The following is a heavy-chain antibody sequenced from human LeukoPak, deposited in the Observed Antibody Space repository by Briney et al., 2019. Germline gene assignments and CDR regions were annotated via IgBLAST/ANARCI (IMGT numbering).Heavy chain of an antibody. Sequence: ASVKVSCKASGYTFTSYDINWVRQATGQGLEWMGWMNPNSGNTGYAQKLQGRVTMTTDTSTSTAYMELRSLRSDDTAVYYCARAPLVLRFLEWYGNYYYYYGMDVWGQGTTVTVSS. CDR1: GYTFTSYD. V-gene: IGHV1-8*01. CDR2: MNPNSGNT. J-gene: IGHJ6*02. D-gene: IGHD3-3*01. CDR3: ARAPLVLRFLEWYGNYYYYYGMDV.